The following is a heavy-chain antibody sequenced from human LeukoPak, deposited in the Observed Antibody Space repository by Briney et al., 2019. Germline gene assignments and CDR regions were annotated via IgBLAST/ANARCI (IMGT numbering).Heavy chain of an antibody. J-gene: IGHJ4*02. V-gene: IGHV1-2*02. CDR2: IDPNSGGS. Sequence: ASVKVSCKTSGYTFTGYYMHWVRQAPGQGLEWMGWIDPNSGGSNSAQKFQGRVTMTRDTSISTAYMELSRLRSDDTAVYYCARAPRGFCSGGSCFDFWGQGTLVTVSS. CDR1: GYTFTGYY. D-gene: IGHD2-15*01. CDR3: ARAPRGFCSGGSCFDF.